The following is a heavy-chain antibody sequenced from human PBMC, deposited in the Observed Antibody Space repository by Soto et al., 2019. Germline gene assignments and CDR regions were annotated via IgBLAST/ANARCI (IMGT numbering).Heavy chain of an antibody. D-gene: IGHD1-26*01. CDR2: NFYTGSI. Sequence: SETLSLTCNVSGDSINSGNYYWTWTRQPPGKELEWIGYNFYTGSINYNPPFAGRATFSVGTSQKQFSLRLRSVTAADTAVYYCARETRSLGPPYHYYGLDVWGQVPTVTVAS. J-gene: IGHJ6*02. CDR1: GDSINSGNYY. CDR3: ARETRSLGPPYHYYGLDV. V-gene: IGHV4-61*01.